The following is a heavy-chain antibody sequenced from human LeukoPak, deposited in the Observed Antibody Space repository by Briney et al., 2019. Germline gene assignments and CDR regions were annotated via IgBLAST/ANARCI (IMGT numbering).Heavy chain of an antibody. CDR2: ISGGNT. D-gene: IGHD4-17*01. V-gene: IGHV3-23*01. Sequence: GGSLRLSCTASGFTFSIFAMSWVRQAPGKGLEWVSTISGGNTYYAGSVKGRFTISRDNSKNTLYLHMNSLRADDTAIYYCAKDEDYGRTHAHYWGQGTLVTVSS. J-gene: IGHJ4*02. CDR3: AKDEDYGRTHAHY. CDR1: GFTFSIFA.